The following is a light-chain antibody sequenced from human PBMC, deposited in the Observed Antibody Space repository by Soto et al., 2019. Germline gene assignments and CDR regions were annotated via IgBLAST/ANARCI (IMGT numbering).Light chain of an antibody. Sequence: EIVLTQSPGTLSLSPGERATLSCRASQSVSSNYLAWYQQKAGQAPRLLIYDASSRATGIPDRFSGSGSGTDFTLTISRLEPEDFAASYCQQYGSSPRTFGQGTKV. J-gene: IGKJ1*01. V-gene: IGKV3-20*01. CDR1: QSVSSNY. CDR2: DAS. CDR3: QQYGSSPRT.